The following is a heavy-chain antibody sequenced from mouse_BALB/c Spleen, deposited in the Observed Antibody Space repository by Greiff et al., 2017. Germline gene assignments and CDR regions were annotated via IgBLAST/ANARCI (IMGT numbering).Heavy chain of an antibody. V-gene: IGHV1S127*01. CDR3: TRRGLYAMDY. J-gene: IGHJ4*01. CDR1: GYTFTSYW. Sequence: VQLQQSGAELVKPGASVKMSCKASGYTFTSYWMHWVKQRPGQGLEWIGVIDPSDSYTSYNQKFKGKATLTVDTSSSTAYMQLSSLTSEDSAVYYCTRRGLYAMDYWGQGTSVTVSS. CDR2: IDPSDSYT.